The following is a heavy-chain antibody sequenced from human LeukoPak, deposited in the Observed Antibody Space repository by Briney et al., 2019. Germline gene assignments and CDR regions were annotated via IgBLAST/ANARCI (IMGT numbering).Heavy chain of an antibody. CDR1: GGSIAGFY. D-gene: IGHD3-9*01. V-gene: IGHV4-59*12. CDR3: ARAGYDILTGYCGAFDI. J-gene: IGHJ3*02. Sequence: SETLSLTCTVSGGSIAGFYWSWFRQSPGEGLEWIGYMYYSGSTYYNPSLKSRVSLSVDTSKNQFSLKLSSVTAADTAVYYCARAGYDILTGYCGAFDIWGQGTMVIVSS. CDR2: MYYSGST.